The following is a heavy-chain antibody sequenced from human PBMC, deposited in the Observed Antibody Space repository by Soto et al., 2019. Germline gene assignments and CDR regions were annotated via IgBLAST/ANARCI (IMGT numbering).Heavy chain of an antibody. CDR1: GFTFNTYS. CDR2: ISSGSGTI. D-gene: IGHD6-6*01. Sequence: GGSLRLSCAASGFTFNTYSMNWVRQAPGKGLECISHISSGSGTIYYADSVKGRFTISRDNAKNSLFLQMNSLRVEDSAVYYCARGIGSSSAGYYYMDVWGKGTTVTVSS. J-gene: IGHJ6*03. CDR3: ARGIGSSSAGYYYMDV. V-gene: IGHV3-48*01.